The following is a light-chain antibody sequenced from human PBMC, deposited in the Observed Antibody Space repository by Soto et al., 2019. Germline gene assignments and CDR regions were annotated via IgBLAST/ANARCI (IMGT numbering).Light chain of an antibody. CDR1: SGDVVAYDY. Sequence: QSALTQPPSASGSPGQSVTISCTGTSGDVVAYDYVSWYQQHPGKAPELIIYEVSKRPSGVPDRFSGSKSGNTASLTVSGLQAEDEADYYCSSYAGSNNFPYVFGTGTKVTVL. CDR3: SSYAGSNNFPYV. V-gene: IGLV2-8*01. J-gene: IGLJ1*01. CDR2: EVS.